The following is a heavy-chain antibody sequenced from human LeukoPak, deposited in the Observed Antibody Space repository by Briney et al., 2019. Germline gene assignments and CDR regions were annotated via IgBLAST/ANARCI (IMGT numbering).Heavy chain of an antibody. Sequence: SETLSLTCTVSGGSISSSSYYWGWIRQPPGKGLEWIGSIYYSGSTYYNPSLKSRVTISVDTSKNQFSLKLSSVTAADTAVYYCARVFSSGWYYMPDYWGQGTLVTVSS. CDR1: GGSISSSSYY. J-gene: IGHJ4*02. CDR3: ARVFSSGWYYMPDY. V-gene: IGHV4-39*07. D-gene: IGHD6-19*01. CDR2: IYYSGST.